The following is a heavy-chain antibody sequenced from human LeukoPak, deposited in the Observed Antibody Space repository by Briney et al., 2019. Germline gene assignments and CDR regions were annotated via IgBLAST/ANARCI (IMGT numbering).Heavy chain of an antibody. CDR2: IYYSGST. CDR1: RDSISGNY. Sequence: SETLSLTCTLSRDSISGNYWTWIRQPPGHGQEWIGYIYYSGSTNYNASLKSRVTISVDTSKNQFSLKLSSVTAADTAVYYCARLGDGDNLRYFDYWGQGTLVTVSS. CDR3: ARLGDGDNLRYFDY. V-gene: IGHV4-59*08. J-gene: IGHJ4*02. D-gene: IGHD5-24*01.